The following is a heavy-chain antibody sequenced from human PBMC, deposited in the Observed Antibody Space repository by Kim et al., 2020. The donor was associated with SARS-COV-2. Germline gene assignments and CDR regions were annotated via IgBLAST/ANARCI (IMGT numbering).Heavy chain of an antibody. D-gene: IGHD4-17*01. Sequence: SVKVSCKASGGTFSSYAISWVRQAPGQGLEWMGGIIPIFGTANYAQKFQGRVTITADESTSTAYMELSSLRSEDTAVYYCARSRGDYSLGAFDIWGQGTMVTVSS. CDR2: IIPIFGTA. CDR3: ARSRGDYSLGAFDI. CDR1: GGTFSSYA. V-gene: IGHV1-69*13. J-gene: IGHJ3*02.